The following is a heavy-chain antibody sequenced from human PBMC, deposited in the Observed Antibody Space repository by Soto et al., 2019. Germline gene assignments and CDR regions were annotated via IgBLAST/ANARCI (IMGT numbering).Heavy chain of an antibody. CDR1: GGSCSGYY. CDR2: INHSGST. Sequence: QVQLQQWGAGLLKPSETLSLTCAVYGGSCSGYYWTWIRQPPGTGLEWIGEINHSGSTNYNPSLKSRVTISVDPSKNQFSLTLTSVTAADTAVYYCARDKSTGLFDYWGQGTLVTVSS. J-gene: IGHJ4*02. V-gene: IGHV4-34*01. D-gene: IGHD2-8*02. CDR3: ARDKSTGLFDY.